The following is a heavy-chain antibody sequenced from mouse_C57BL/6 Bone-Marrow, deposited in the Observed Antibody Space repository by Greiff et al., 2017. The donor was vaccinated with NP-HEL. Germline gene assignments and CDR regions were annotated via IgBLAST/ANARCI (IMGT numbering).Heavy chain of an antibody. Sequence: VQLQQSGAELVKPGASVKLSCKASGYTFTSYWMHWVKQRPGQGLEWIGMIHPNSGSTNYNEKFKSKATLTVDKSSSTAYMQLSSLTSEDSAVYYCARCPTRYYCAMDYWGQGTSVTVSS. CDR2: IHPNSGST. J-gene: IGHJ4*01. CDR3: ARCPTRYYCAMDY. CDR1: GYTFTSYW. V-gene: IGHV1-64*01. D-gene: IGHD2-10*01.